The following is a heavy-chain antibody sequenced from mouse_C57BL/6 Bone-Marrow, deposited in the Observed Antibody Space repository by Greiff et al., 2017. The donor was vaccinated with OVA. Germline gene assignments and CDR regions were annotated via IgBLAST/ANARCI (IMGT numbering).Heavy chain of an antibody. CDR3: ARDRYYYGSSYGRYFDV. CDR1: GFTFSDYY. D-gene: IGHD1-1*01. CDR2: INYDGSST. J-gene: IGHJ1*03. Sequence: EVQVVESEGGLVQPGSSMKLSCTASGFTFSDYYMAWVRQVPEKGLEWVANINYDGSSTYYLDSLKSRFIISRDNAKNILYLQMSSLKSEDTATYYCARDRYYYGSSYGRYFDVWGTGTTVTVSS. V-gene: IGHV5-16*01.